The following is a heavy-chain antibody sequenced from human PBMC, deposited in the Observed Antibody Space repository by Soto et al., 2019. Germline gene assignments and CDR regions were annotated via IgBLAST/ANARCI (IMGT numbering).Heavy chain of an antibody. J-gene: IGHJ4*02. D-gene: IGHD2-2*01. CDR2: INHSGST. CDR3: ARGQIPILDIVVVPAATLSSYYFDY. CDR1: GGSFSGYY. Sequence: SETLSLTCAVYGGSFSGYYWSWIRQPPGKGLEWIGEINHSGSTNYNPSLKSRVTISVDTSKNQFSLKLSSVTAADTAVYYCARGQIPILDIVVVPAATLSSYYFDYWGQGTLVTVSS. V-gene: IGHV4-34*01.